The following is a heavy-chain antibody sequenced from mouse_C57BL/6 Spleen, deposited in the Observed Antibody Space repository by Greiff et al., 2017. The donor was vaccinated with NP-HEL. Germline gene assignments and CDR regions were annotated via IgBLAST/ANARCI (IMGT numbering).Heavy chain of an antibody. J-gene: IGHJ1*03. D-gene: IGHD2-2*01. V-gene: IGHV1-64*01. Sequence: VQLQQPGAELVKPGASVKLSCKASGYTFTSYWMHWVKQRPGQGLEWIGMIHPTSGCTNYNEKFKGKATLTVDKSSRTAYMQRSSLTSEDSAVYYGAREVKGDRYFDVWGTGTTVTVSS. CDR2: IHPTSGCT. CDR1: GYTFTSYW. CDR3: AREVKGDRYFDV.